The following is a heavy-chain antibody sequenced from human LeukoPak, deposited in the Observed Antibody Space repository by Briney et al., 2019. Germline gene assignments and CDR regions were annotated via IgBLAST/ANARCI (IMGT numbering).Heavy chain of an antibody. V-gene: IGHV3-23*01. D-gene: IGHD5-12*01. CDR1: GFTFSSYA. CDR3: AKGGVRGYDFDY. J-gene: IGHJ4*02. CDR2: ISGSGGST. Sequence: GGSLRLSCAASGFTFSSYAMSWVRQAPGKGLEWVSAISGSGGSTYYADSVKGRFTISRDNFKNTLYLQMNSLRAEDTAVYYCAKGGVRGYDFDYWGQGTLVTVSS.